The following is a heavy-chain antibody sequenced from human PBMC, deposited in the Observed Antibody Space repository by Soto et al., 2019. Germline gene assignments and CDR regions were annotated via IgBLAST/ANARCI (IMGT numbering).Heavy chain of an antibody. CDR1: RSSITNSY. V-gene: IGHV4-59*01. CDR2: ILYNGDT. Sequence: SDPLTLTCAVPRSSITNSYRSWLAQPTGKGLEWIGYILYNGDTKYNPSLKSRVSISVDTSKSQFSLKLSSVTAADTAVYYCARDVGYYYDSSGSVAFDIWGQGTMVS. CDR3: ARDVGYYYDSSGSVAFDI. D-gene: IGHD3-22*01. J-gene: IGHJ3*02.